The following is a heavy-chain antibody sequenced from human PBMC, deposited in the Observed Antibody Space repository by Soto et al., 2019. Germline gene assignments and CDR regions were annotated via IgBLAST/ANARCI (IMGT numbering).Heavy chain of an antibody. Sequence: GGSLRLSCAASGFTFDDYAMHWVRQAPGKGLEWVSGISWNSGSIGYADSVKGRFTISRDNAKNSLYLQMNSLRAEDTALYYCAKDTTTVVTPDAFDIWGQGTMVTVSS. V-gene: IGHV3-9*01. J-gene: IGHJ3*02. CDR3: AKDTTTVVTPDAFDI. D-gene: IGHD4-17*01. CDR2: ISWNSGSI. CDR1: GFTFDDYA.